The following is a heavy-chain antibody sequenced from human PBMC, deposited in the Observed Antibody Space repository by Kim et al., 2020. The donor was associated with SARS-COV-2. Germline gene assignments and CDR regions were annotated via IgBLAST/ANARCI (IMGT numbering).Heavy chain of an antibody. J-gene: IGHJ6*03. Sequence: GGSLRLSCAASGFTFSSYWMSWVRQAPGKGLEWVANIKQDGSEKYYVDSVKGRFTISRDNAKNSLYLQMNSLRAEDTAVYYCARVGDSSGYYYSYYYYYYMDVWGKGTTVTVSS. CDR3: ARVGDSSGYYYSYYYYYYMDV. V-gene: IGHV3-7*01. CDR1: GFTFSSYW. CDR2: IKQDGSEK. D-gene: IGHD3-22*01.